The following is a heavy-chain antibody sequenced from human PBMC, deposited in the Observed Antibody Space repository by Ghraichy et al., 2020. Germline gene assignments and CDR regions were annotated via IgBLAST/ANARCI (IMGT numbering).Heavy chain of an antibody. D-gene: IGHD3-16*01. J-gene: IGHJ3*02. Sequence: GGSLRLSCAASGFTFSSYEMNWVRQAPGKGLEWVSYISSSGSTIYYADSVKGRFTISRDNAKNSLYLQMNSLRAEDTAVYYCAREWGSPMAFDIWGQGTMVTVSS. V-gene: IGHV3-48*03. CDR1: GFTFSSYE. CDR2: ISSSGSTI. CDR3: AREWGSPMAFDI.